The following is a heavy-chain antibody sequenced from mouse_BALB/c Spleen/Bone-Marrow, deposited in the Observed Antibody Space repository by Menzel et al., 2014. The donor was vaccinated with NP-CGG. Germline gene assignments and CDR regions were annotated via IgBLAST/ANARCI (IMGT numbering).Heavy chain of an antibody. CDR1: GYTFTGYV. CDR3: ARGTTVVGDY. D-gene: IGHD1-1*01. V-gene: IGHV1-14*01. J-gene: IGHJ2*01. Sequence: VQLQQSGPELVKPGASVKMSCMASGYTFTGYVMHWVKQKPGQGLEWIGYINPFNDGIEYNEKFKVKATLTSDKSSSTAYMELSSLTSEDSAVYYCARGTTVVGDYWGQGTALTVSS. CDR2: INPFNDGI.